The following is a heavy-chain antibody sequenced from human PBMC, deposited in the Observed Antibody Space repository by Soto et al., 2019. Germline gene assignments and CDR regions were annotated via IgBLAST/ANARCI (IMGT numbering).Heavy chain of an antibody. CDR3: ARQWLQDAFDI. Sequence: GGSLKISCKGSGYSFTSYWIAWVRQMPGKGLECMGIIYPGDSYTNYSPSFQGHVTISADKSISTAYLQWSSLKASDTAMYYCARQWLQDAFDIWGQGTMVTVSS. D-gene: IGHD3-22*01. V-gene: IGHV5-51*01. J-gene: IGHJ3*02. CDR1: GYSFTSYW. CDR2: IYPGDSYT.